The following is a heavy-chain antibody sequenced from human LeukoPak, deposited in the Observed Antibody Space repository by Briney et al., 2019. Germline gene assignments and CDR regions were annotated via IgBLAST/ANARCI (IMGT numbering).Heavy chain of an antibody. Sequence: SETLSLTCTVSGGSISSGNYYWSWIRQHPGKGLEWIGYIYYSGSTYYNPSLRSRVIISVDTSKNQFSLKLSSVTAADTAVYYCARAIPSYHYGMDVWGQGTTVAVSS. CDR1: GGSISSGNYY. CDR3: ARAIPSYHYGMDV. J-gene: IGHJ6*02. CDR2: IYYSGST. V-gene: IGHV4-31*03.